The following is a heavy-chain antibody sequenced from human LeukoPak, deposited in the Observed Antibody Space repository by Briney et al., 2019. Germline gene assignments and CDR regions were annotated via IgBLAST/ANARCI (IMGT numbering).Heavy chain of an antibody. Sequence: GESLKISCKGSGYSFTSYWIGWVRQMPGKGLEWMGIIYPGDSDTRYSPSFQGQVTISGDKSISNAYVQWSSLRASDTAMYYCAGGPIAYYDILTATYLDYWGQGTLVTVSS. V-gene: IGHV5-51*01. J-gene: IGHJ4*02. D-gene: IGHD3-9*01. CDR1: GYSFTSYW. CDR3: AGGPIAYYDILTATYLDY. CDR2: IYPGDSDT.